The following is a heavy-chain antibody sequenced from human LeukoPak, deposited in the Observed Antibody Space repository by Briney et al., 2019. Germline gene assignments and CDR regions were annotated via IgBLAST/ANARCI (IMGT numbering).Heavy chain of an antibody. Sequence: SETLSLTCTVSGGSISSGSYFWSWIRQPAGKALEWIGRIHRSGSTNYNPSLKSRVTISVDTSKNQFSLKLSSVTAADTALYFCARDGSPGLVDYWGQGTLVTVSS. CDR2: IHRSGST. CDR1: GGSISSGSYF. J-gene: IGHJ4*02. CDR3: ARDGSPGLVDY. V-gene: IGHV4-61*02. D-gene: IGHD2-2*03.